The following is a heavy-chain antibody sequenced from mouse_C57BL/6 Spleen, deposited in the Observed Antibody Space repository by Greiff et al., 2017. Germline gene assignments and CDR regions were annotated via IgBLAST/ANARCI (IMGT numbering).Heavy chain of an antibody. CDR1: GYTFTSYW. CDR2: IYPGSGST. CDR3: ARSPNYYGSSSYAMDY. V-gene: IGHV1-55*01. J-gene: IGHJ4*01. D-gene: IGHD1-1*01. Sequence: QVQLQQPGAELVKPGASVKMSCKASGYTFTSYWITWVKQRPGQGLEWLGDIYPGSGSTNYNEKFKSKATLTVDTSSSTAYMHLSSLTSEDSAVXYCARSPNYYGSSSYAMDYWGQGTSVTVSS.